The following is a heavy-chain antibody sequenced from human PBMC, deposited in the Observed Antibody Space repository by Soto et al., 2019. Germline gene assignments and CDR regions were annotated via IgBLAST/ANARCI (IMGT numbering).Heavy chain of an antibody. CDR3: ARGRTYSSSGYYYMDG. D-gene: IGHD6-6*01. J-gene: IGHJ6*03. CDR2: MNPNSGNT. CDR1: GYTFTSYD. V-gene: IGHV1-8*01. Sequence: ASVKVSCKASGYTFTSYDINWVRQATGQGLEWMGWMNPNSGNTGYAQKFQGRVTMTRNTSISTAYMELSSLRSEDTAVYYCARGRTYSSSGYYYMDGCGKGTTVTVSS.